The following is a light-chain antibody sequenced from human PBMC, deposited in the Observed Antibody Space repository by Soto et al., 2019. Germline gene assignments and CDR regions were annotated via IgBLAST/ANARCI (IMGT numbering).Light chain of an antibody. J-gene: IGKJ1*01. CDR1: QSVSSSY. CDR2: GAS. V-gene: IGKV3-20*01. CDR3: QQYGSSPRT. Sequence: EIVLTQSPGTLSLSPGERATLSCRASQSVSSSYLAWYQQKPGQAPRLLIYGASSRATGIPDRFSGSGSGTDFTLTSSRLEPEDFAVYYCQQYGSSPRTFGQGPKVEI.